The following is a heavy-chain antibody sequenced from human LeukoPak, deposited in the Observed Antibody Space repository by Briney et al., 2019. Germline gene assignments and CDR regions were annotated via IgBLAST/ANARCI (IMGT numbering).Heavy chain of an antibody. CDR3: AKVYEDTAMAFDY. V-gene: IGHV3-11*04. J-gene: IGHJ4*02. Sequence: PGGSLRLSCAASGFTFSDYYMSWIRQAPGKGLEWVSYISSSGSTIYYADSVKGRFTISRDNAKNSLYLQMNSLRAEDTAVYYCAKVYEDTAMAFDYWGQGTLVTVSS. D-gene: IGHD5-18*01. CDR2: ISSSGSTI. CDR1: GFTFSDYY.